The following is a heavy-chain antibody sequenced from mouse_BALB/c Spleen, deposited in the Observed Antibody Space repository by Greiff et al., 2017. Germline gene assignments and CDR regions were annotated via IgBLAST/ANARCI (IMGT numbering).Heavy chain of an antibody. CDR3: VSPYDGWFAY. CDR2: IRSKSNNYAT. D-gene: IGHD2-14*01. CDR1: GFTFNTYA. J-gene: IGHJ3*01. V-gene: IGHV10-1*02. Sequence: EVKLVESGGGLVQPKGSLKLSCAASGFTFNTYAMNWVRQAPGKGLEWVARIRSKSNNYATYYADSVKDRFTISRDDSQSMLYLQMNNLKTEDTAMYYCVSPYDGWFAYWGQGTLVTVSA.